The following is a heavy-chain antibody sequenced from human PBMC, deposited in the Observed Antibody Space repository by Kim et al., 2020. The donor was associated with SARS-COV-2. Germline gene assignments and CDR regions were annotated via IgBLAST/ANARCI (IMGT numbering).Heavy chain of an antibody. J-gene: IGHJ4*02. CDR3: ARQRWQQPDY. D-gene: IGHD6-13*01. Sequence: PSFQGHVTISADKSISTAYLQWSSLKASDTAMYYCARQRWQQPDYWGQGTLVTVSS. V-gene: IGHV5-10-1*01.